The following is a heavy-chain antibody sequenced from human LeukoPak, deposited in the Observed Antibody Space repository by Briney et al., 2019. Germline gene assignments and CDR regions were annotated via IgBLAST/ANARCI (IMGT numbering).Heavy chain of an antibody. J-gene: IGHJ4*02. CDR3: ARGSYYYGSGSYYKFGGRYFDY. Sequence: EASVKVSCTASGYTFTGYYIHWVRQAPGQGLEWMGWINPNSGGTNYAQKFQGRVTMTRDTSISTAYMELSRLRSDDTAVYYCARGSYYYGSGSYYKFGGRYFDYWGQGTLVTVSS. CDR2: INPNSGGT. D-gene: IGHD3-10*01. CDR1: GYTFTGYY. V-gene: IGHV1-2*02.